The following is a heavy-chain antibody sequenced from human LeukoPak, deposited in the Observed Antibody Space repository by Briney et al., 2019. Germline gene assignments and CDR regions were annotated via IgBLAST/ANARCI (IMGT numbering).Heavy chain of an antibody. CDR1: GFTFSSYS. Sequence: GRSLRLSCAASGFTFSSYSMNWVRQAPGKGLEWVSYISSGSSNIYYADSVKGRFTISRDNAKNSLYLQMNSLRAEDTAVYYCAHLARGVEVAGDYLTWGRGTLVTVS. CDR3: AHLARGVEVAGDYLT. J-gene: IGHJ4*02. D-gene: IGHD6-19*01. CDR2: ISSGSSNI. V-gene: IGHV3-48*01.